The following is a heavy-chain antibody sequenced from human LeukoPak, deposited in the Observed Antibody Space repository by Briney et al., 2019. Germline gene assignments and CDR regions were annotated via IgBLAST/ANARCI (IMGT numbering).Heavy chain of an antibody. CDR2: ICYSGST. CDR3: ARRGSGASLEYYFDL. Sequence: SETLSLTCTVSGGSITSYYWSWIRQPPGKGLEWIGYICYSGSTNYNPSLKSRVTISVDTSKNQFSLELSSVTAADTAVYYCARRGSGASLEYYFDLWGRGALVTVSS. V-gene: IGHV4-59*08. CDR1: GGSITSYY. J-gene: IGHJ2*01. D-gene: IGHD1-14*01.